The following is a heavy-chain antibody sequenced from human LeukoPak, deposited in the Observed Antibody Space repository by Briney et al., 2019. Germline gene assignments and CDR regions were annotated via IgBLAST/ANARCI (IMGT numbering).Heavy chain of an antibody. CDR1: GFTFRHYW. V-gene: IGHV3-7*01. Sequence: GGSLRLSCAASGFTFRHYWMSWVRQSPGKGLEWVTTIKNDGGDTLYADSVKGRLTSSRDDAKSSLFLQFHSLRVDDTAVYYCTRLAPGSSRDYWGQGTLVTVSP. D-gene: IGHD2-15*01. CDR3: TRLAPGSSRDY. CDR2: IKNDGGDT. J-gene: IGHJ4*02.